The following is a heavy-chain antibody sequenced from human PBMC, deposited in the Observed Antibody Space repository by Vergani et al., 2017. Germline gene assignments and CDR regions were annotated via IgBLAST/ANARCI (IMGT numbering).Heavy chain of an antibody. CDR3: ARVMYRDEASTGYRLEGMDI. Sequence: QVQLQESGPGLVKPSQTLSLTCTVSGGSISSGSYYWSWIRQSPGKGLEWIGYIYYTGSTNYNPSLNSRVTMSVDTSKNQFSLKLRSVTAADTAVYFCARVMYRDEASTGYRLEGMDIWGQGTTVTISS. CDR2: IYYTGST. D-gene: IGHD3-9*01. CDR1: GGSISSGSYY. V-gene: IGHV4-61*01. J-gene: IGHJ6*02.